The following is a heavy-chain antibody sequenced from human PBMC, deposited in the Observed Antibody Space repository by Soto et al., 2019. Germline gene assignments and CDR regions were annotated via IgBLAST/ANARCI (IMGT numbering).Heavy chain of an antibody. CDR3: ARVFEIQQLAWFDP. Sequence: LRLSCAASGFTFSSYEMNWVRQAPGKGLEWVSYISSSGSTIYYADSVKGRFTISRDNAKNSLYLQMNSLRAEDTAVYYCARVFEIQQLAWFDPWGQGTLVTVSS. CDR2: ISSSGSTI. CDR1: GFTFSSYE. V-gene: IGHV3-48*03. D-gene: IGHD6-13*01. J-gene: IGHJ5*02.